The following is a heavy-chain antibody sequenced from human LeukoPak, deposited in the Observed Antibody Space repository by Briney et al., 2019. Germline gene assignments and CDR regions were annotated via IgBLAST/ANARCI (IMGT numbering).Heavy chain of an antibody. D-gene: IGHD5-18*01. CDR2: INPKNAAT. J-gene: IGHJ4*02. Sequence: ASVKVSCKASGYTFTGHYIHWVRQAPGQGLEWMGWINPKNAATNYAQKFQGRVTMTRDTSTGTVYMEVNALRSDDTAVYYCARDDRYSYALDYWGQGTLVTVSS. V-gene: IGHV1-2*02. CDR3: ARDDRYSYALDY. CDR1: GYTFTGHY.